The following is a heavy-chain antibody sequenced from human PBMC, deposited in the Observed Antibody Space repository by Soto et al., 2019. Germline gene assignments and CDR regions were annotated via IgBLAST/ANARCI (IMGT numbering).Heavy chain of an antibody. CDR1: GFTFSSYA. D-gene: IGHD3-16*01. Sequence: GGSLRLSCAASGFTFSSYAMSWVRQAPGKGLEWVSAISGSGGSTYYADSVKGRFTSSRDNSKNTLYLQMNSLRAEDTAVYYCAKDSKFGGVIVGFFQHWGQGTLVTVSS. V-gene: IGHV3-23*01. CDR3: AKDSKFGGVIVGFFQH. J-gene: IGHJ1*01. CDR2: ISGSGGST.